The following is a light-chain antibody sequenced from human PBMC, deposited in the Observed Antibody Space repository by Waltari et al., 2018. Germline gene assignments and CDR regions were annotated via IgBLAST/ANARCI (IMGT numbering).Light chain of an antibody. CDR2: HAS. J-gene: IGKJ3*01. Sequence: EIVMTQSPTTLSVSPGEKATLSCMASRSVYGNLSWSPQKPGQSPRLLIFHASAKATGTPARSSGGGSGTDYTLTISSLQSEDFAVYFCHQYTNWPFSFGPGTTVEI. CDR3: HQYTNWPFS. V-gene: IGKV3-15*01. CDR1: RSVYGN.